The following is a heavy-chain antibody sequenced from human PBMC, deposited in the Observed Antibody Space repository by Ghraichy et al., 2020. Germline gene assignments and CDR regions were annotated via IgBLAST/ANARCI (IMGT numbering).Heavy chain of an antibody. CDR3: AREIDQLRYFDS. D-gene: IGHD2-2*01. CDR1: GDSIISNNW. Sequence: SETLSLTCAVSGDSIISNNWWSWVRQPSGKGLEWIEEIFHSGSTNYNPSLKSRITISLDKSKNQFSLKMTSVTAADTAVYYCAREIDQLRYFDSWGQGTLVTVSS. V-gene: IGHV4-4*02. CDR2: IFHSGST. J-gene: IGHJ4*02.